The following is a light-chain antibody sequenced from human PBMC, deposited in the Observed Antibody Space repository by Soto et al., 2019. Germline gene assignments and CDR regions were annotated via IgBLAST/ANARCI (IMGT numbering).Light chain of an antibody. CDR3: SSYTSSSTPFYV. J-gene: IGLJ1*01. CDR2: DVS. V-gene: IGLV2-14*01. Sequence: QSVLTQPASVSGSPGQSITISCTGTSSDVGGYNYVSWYQQHPGKAPKLMIYDVSNRPSGVSNRFSGSKSGNTASLTISGLQAEDEADYYCSSYTSSSTPFYVFATGTKVTV. CDR1: SSDVGGYNY.